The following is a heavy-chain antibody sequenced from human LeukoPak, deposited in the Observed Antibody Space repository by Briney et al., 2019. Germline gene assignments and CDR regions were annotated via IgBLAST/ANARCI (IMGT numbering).Heavy chain of an antibody. J-gene: IGHJ3*02. D-gene: IGHD3-22*01. Sequence: ASVKVSCKASGGTFSSYAISWVRQAPGQGLEWMGGIIPIFGTANYAQKFQGRVTITADKSTSTAYMELSSLRSEDTAVYYCARDHDGYYHGGAFNIWGQGTMVTISS. V-gene: IGHV1-69*06. CDR2: IIPIFGTA. CDR1: GGTFSSYA. CDR3: ARDHDGYYHGGAFNI.